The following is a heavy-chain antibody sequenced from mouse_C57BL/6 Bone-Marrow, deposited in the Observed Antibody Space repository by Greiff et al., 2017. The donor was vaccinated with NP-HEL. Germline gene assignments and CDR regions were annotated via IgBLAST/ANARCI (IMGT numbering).Heavy chain of an antibody. CDR2: IYPGDGDT. J-gene: IGHJ1*03. D-gene: IGHD1-1*01. V-gene: IGHV1-82*01. Sequence: VQLVESGPELVKPGASVKISCKASGYAFSSSWMNWVKQRPGKGLEWIGRIYPGDGDTNYNGKFKGKATLTADKSSSTAYMQLSSLTSEDSAVYFCARFHYGSSYVWYFDVWGTGTTVTVSS. CDR3: ARFHYGSSYVWYFDV. CDR1: GYAFSSSW.